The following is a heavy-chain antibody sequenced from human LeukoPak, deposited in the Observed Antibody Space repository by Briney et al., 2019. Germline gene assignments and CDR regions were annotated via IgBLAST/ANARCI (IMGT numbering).Heavy chain of an antibody. CDR3: AKSGYNRFDY. Sequence: GGSLRLSCAASGFTFSSYGMHWVRQTPGKGLEWVAFIQYDGSKTYYADSVKGRFTISRDNSKNTLYLQMNSLRAEDTAVYYCAKSGYNRFDYWGQGTLVTVSS. CDR2: IQYDGSKT. CDR1: GFTFSSYG. V-gene: IGHV3-30*02. D-gene: IGHD5-24*01. J-gene: IGHJ4*02.